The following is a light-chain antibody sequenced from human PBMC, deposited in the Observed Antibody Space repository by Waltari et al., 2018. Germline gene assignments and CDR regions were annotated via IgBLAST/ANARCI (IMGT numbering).Light chain of an antibody. CDR1: QSVLFTPTNKNY. J-gene: IGKJ1*01. V-gene: IGKV4-1*01. CDR3: QQYQSFPWT. Sequence: DIVMTQSPDSLAVSLGERATINCKSSQSVLFTPTNKNYLAWYQQKPRQPPKLLIYWASTRESGVPARFSGSGSGTDFTLTISSLQAEDVAVYYCQQYQSFPWTFGQGTKVEIK. CDR2: WAS.